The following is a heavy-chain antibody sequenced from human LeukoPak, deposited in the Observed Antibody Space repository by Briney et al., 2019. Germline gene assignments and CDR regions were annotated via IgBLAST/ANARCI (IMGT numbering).Heavy chain of an antibody. J-gene: IGHJ4*02. CDR3: ALPPRTYYYDSSGYHDY. CDR1: GFTFDDYA. CDR2: ISWNSGSI. Sequence: PGRSLRLSCAASGFTFDDYAMHWVRQAPGKGLEWVSGISWNSGSIGYADSVKGRFTISRDNAKNSLYLQMNSLRAEDTAVYYCALPPRTYYYDSSGYHDYWGQGTLVTVSS. V-gene: IGHV3-9*01. D-gene: IGHD3-22*01.